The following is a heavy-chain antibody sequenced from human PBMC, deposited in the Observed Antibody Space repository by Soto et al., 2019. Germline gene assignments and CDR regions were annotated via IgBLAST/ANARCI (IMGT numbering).Heavy chain of an antibody. CDR2: ISGSGGST. D-gene: IGHD3-22*01. CDR1: GFTFSSYA. J-gene: IGHJ4*02. Sequence: PGGSLRLSCAASGFTFSSYAMSWVRQAPGKGLEWVSAISGSGGSTYYADSVKGRFTISRDNSKNTLYLQMNSLRAEDTAVYYCAKDLLRDYYDSSGYGYWGQGTLVTVS. V-gene: IGHV3-23*01. CDR3: AKDLLRDYYDSSGYGY.